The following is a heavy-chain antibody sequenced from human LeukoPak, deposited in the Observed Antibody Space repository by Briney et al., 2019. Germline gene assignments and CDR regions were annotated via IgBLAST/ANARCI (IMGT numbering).Heavy chain of an antibody. D-gene: IGHD1-7*01. CDR1: GGTFSSYA. Sequence: ASGKVSFKAAGGTFSSYAISWVRQAPGQGLEWMGGIIPIFGTANYAQKFQGRVTITTDESTSTAYMELSSLRSEDTAVYDCARENYAGANWFDPWGQGTLVTVSS. CDR2: IIPIFGTA. V-gene: IGHV1-69*05. J-gene: IGHJ5*02. CDR3: ARENYAGANWFDP.